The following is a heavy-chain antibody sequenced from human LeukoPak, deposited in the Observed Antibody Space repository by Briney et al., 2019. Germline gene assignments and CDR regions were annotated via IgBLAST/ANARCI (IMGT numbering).Heavy chain of an antibody. J-gene: IGHJ4*02. CDR1: GYTFTSYG. Sequence: ASVKVSCKASGYTFTSYGISWVRQAPGQGLEWMGWISVYNGNTNYAQTFQGRVTMTTDTSTSTSYMELRSLRYDDTAVYYCARDSYYYDSSGYYQYYFDYWGQGTLVTVSS. V-gene: IGHV1-18*01. D-gene: IGHD3-22*01. CDR2: ISVYNGNT. CDR3: ARDSYYYDSSGYYQYYFDY.